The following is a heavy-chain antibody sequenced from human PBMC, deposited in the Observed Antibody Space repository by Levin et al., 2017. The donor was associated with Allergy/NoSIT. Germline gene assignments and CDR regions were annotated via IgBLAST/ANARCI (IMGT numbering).Heavy chain of an antibody. CDR1: AFTFSSHA. CDR3: ARSPCGTTSCYPGHYFDY. V-gene: IGHV3-30*04. D-gene: IGHD2-2*01. CDR2: ISYDGSNK. Sequence: PGGSLRLSCVASAFTFSSHAMHWVRQAPGKGLEWVAVISYDGSNKYYADSVKGRFTVSRDNSKNTLYLQMNSLTTEDTSVYFCARSPCGTTSCYPGHYFDYWGPGTLVTVSS. J-gene: IGHJ4*02.